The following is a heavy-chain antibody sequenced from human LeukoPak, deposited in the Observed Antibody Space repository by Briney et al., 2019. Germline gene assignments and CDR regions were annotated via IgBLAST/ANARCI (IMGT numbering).Heavy chain of an antibody. D-gene: IGHD3-16*01. Sequence: SETLSLTCTVSGGSISDYYCTWTRQPPGKGLEWIAYIHSSGSTNYNPSLKSRVIISVDTSRSQLSLKLSSVTAADTAVYYCARIEGDNSLDYWGQGTLVTVSS. CDR1: GGSISDYY. V-gene: IGHV4-59*01. CDR3: ARIEGDNSLDY. J-gene: IGHJ4*02. CDR2: IHSSGST.